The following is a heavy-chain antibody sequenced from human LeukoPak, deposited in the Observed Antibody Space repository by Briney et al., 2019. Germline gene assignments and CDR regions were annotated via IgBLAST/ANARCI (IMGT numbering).Heavy chain of an antibody. CDR1: GGSISSGSYY. J-gene: IGHJ3*02. D-gene: IGHD3-3*01. Sequence: PSETLSLTCTVSGGSISSGSYYWSWIRQPAGKGLEWIGRIYTSGSTNYNPSLKSRVTISVDTSKNQFSLKLSSVTAADTAVYYCARGRITISGVVDAFDIWGQGTMVTVSS. V-gene: IGHV4-61*02. CDR3: ARGRITISGVVDAFDI. CDR2: IYTSGST.